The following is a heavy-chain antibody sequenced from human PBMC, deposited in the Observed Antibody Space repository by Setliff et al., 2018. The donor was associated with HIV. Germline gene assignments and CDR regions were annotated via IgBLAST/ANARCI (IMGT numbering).Heavy chain of an antibody. CDR2: IHYSGST. D-gene: IGHD2-15*01. CDR1: GGFIKNSNYY. CDR3: ARRPIKGYGPFDS. J-gene: IGHJ4*02. V-gene: IGHV4-39*01. Sequence: ETLSLTCTVYGGFIKNSNYYWGWIRQPPGKGLEWIGNIHYSGSTYYNPSLKSRVTISVDTSKNQFSLKLSSVTAADRAVYYCARRPIKGYGPFDSWGPGTLVTVSS.